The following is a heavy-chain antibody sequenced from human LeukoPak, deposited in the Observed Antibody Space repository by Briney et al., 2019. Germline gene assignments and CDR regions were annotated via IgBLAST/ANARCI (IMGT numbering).Heavy chain of an antibody. CDR2: IKQDGSEK. J-gene: IGHJ6*03. CDR3: ARVRASLSYYMDV. V-gene: IGHV3-7*01. D-gene: IGHD2/OR15-2a*01. CDR1: GFTFSSYG. Sequence: GGSLRLSCAASGFTFSSYGMHWVRQAPGKGLEWVANIKQDGSEKYYVDSVEGRFTISRDNAKNSLYLQMNSLRAEDTAVYCCARVRASLSYYMDVWGKGTTVTVSS.